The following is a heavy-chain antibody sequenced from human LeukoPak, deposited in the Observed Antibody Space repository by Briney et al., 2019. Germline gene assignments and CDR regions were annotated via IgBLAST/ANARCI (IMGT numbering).Heavy chain of an antibody. D-gene: IGHD1-1*01. CDR3: ARVAKERVGGVYYFDY. V-gene: IGHV3-13*01. J-gene: IGHJ4*02. CDR2: IGTAGDT. CDR1: GFTFSDYD. Sequence: PGGSLRLSCAASGFTFSDYDMHWVRHATGKGLERVSAIGTAGDTYYTGSVQGRFTISRENAKNSLYLQMNSLRAGDTAVYYCARVAKERVGGVYYFDYWGQGTLVTVSS.